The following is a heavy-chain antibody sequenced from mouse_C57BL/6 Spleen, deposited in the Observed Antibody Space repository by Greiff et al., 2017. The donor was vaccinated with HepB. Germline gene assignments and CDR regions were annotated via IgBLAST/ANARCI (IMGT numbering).Heavy chain of an antibody. Sequence: EVKLMDSGPGLVKPSQSLSLTCSVTGYSITSGYYWNWIRQFPGNKLEWMGYISYDGSNNYNPSLKNRISITRDTSKNQFFLKLNSVTTEDTATYYCAEGYYEFAYWGQGTLVTVSA. CDR1: GYSITSGYY. D-gene: IGHD2-3*01. CDR2: ISYDGSN. V-gene: IGHV3-6*01. J-gene: IGHJ3*01. CDR3: AEGYYEFAY.